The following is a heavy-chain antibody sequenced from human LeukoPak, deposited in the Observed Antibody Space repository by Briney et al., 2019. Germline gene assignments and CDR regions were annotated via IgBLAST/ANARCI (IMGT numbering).Heavy chain of an antibody. D-gene: IGHD3-22*01. CDR2: ISSSGSTT. J-gene: IGHJ4*02. Sequence: GGSLRLSCAASGFAFSNYNMNWVRQAPGKGLEWVSYISSSGSTTYYADSVKGRFTISRDNAKNSLYLEMNSLRAEDTAVCYCARALLTAHYDSSGGFGYWGQGTLVTVSS. CDR1: GFAFSNYN. V-gene: IGHV3-48*03. CDR3: ARALLTAHYDSSGGFGY.